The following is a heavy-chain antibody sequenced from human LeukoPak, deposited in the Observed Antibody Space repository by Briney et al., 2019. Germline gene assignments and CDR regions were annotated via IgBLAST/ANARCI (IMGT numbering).Heavy chain of an antibody. CDR2: IYYSGST. D-gene: IGHD3-22*01. J-gene: IGHJ4*02. CDR3: ARASYSYDINGWVPFDY. Sequence: PSETLSLNCTVSGGSISSYYWSWIRRPPGKGLEWIGYIYYSGSTNYNPSLKSRVTISGDTSKNQFSLRLSSVTAADTAVYYCARASYSYDINGWVPFDYWGQGTLVTVSS. V-gene: IGHV4-59*08. CDR1: GGSISSYY.